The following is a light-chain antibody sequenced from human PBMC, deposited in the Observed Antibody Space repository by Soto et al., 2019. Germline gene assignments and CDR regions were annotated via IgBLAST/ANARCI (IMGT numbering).Light chain of an antibody. V-gene: IGKV1-5*01. CDR2: DAT. J-gene: IGKJ5*01. CDR1: QTIDSW. Sequence: DIQMTQSPSILSASVGDSVTITCRASQTIDSWVAWYQQKPGKAPKLLVYDATSLESGVSSRFSGSEYGTDFTLSINNLQPDDFATYYCQQYNRLITFGQGTRLEIK. CDR3: QQYNRLIT.